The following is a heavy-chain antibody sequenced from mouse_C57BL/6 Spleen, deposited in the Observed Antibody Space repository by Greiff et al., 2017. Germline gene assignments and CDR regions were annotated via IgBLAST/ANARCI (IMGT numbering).Heavy chain of an antibody. CDR2: INPNNGGT. J-gene: IGHJ1*03. D-gene: IGHD2-5*01. V-gene: IGHV1-26*01. Sequence: VQLQQSGPELVKPGASVKISCKASGYTFTDYYMNWVKQSHGKSLEWIGDINPNNGGTSYNQKFKGKATLTVDKSSSTAYMELRSLTSEDSAVYYCARYYSNSGYWCFDVWGTGTTVTVSS. CDR1: GYTFTDYY. CDR3: ARYYSNSGYWCFDV.